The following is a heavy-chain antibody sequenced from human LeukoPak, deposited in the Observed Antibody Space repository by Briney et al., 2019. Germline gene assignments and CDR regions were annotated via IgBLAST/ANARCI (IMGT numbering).Heavy chain of an antibody. CDR2: ISYDGSNK. CDR1: GFTFSSYA. Sequence: GGSLRLSCAASGFTFSSYAMHWVRQAPGKGLEWVAVISYDGSNKYYADSVKGRFTISRDNSKNTLYLQMNNLRAEDTAVYYCAVRHFDYWGQGTLVTVSS. V-gene: IGHV3-30-3*01. CDR3: AVRHFDY. J-gene: IGHJ4*02.